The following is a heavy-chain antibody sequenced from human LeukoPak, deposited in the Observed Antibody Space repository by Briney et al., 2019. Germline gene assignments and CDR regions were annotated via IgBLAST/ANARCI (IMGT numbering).Heavy chain of an antibody. CDR2: IYYSGST. D-gene: IGHD6-19*01. Sequence: PSETLSLTCTVSGGSISSYYWSWIRQPPGKGLGWIGYIYYSGSTNYNPSLKSRVTISVDTSKNQFSLKLSSVTAADTAVYYCAGEEYSSGWYYFDYWGQGTLVTVSS. V-gene: IGHV4-59*01. CDR1: GGSISSYY. J-gene: IGHJ4*02. CDR3: AGEEYSSGWYYFDY.